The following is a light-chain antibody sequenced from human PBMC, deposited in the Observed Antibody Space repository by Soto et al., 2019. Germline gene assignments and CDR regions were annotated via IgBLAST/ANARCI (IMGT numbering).Light chain of an antibody. CDR1: QSISTY. V-gene: IGKV1-39*01. J-gene: IGKJ2*01. Sequence: DIQMTQSPSSLSASVGDRVTITCRASQSISTYLNWYQQKPGKAPKLLIYAASSLQTGVPSTFSGSGYGTDFTLTISSLQPEDFATYYCQQSYRTPYTFGQGTKVEIK. CDR2: AAS. CDR3: QQSYRTPYT.